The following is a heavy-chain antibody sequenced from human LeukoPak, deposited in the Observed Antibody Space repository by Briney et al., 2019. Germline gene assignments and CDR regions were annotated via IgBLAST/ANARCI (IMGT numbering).Heavy chain of an antibody. CDR2: IKKDGSEK. V-gene: IGHV3-7*03. CDR1: GFTFSNYL. CDR3: GRDLGGRSGY. J-gene: IGHJ4*02. Sequence: GGSLRLSCAASGFTFSNYLMSWVRQAPGKGLEWVANIKKDGSEKYYVDSVKGRFTISRDNAKNSLYLQMNSLRADDTAVYYCGRDLGGRSGYWGQGTLVTVSS. D-gene: IGHD1-26*01.